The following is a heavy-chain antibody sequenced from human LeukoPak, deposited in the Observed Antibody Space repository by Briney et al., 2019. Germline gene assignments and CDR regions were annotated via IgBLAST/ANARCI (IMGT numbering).Heavy chain of an antibody. CDR2: IIPVFGTT. Sequence: SVKVSCKASGGTFSGYSITWVRQAPGQGLEWMGGIIPVFGTTKYAQKFQGRVTITADESTSTAYMDLSSLRSEDTAVYYCARCQYELPYYYYYMDVWGKGTTVTVSS. V-gene: IGHV1-69*13. J-gene: IGHJ6*03. CDR1: GGTFSGYS. CDR3: ARCQYELPYYYYYMDV. D-gene: IGHD2-2*02.